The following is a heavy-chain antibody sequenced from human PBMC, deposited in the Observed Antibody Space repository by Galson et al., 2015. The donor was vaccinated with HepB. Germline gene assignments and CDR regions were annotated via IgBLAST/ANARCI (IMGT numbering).Heavy chain of an antibody. CDR2: INAGNGNT. CDR3: ARQRGTTGTTGYNWFDP. J-gene: IGHJ5*02. CDR1: GYTFTSYA. D-gene: IGHD1-1*01. V-gene: IGHV1-3*01. Sequence: SVKVSCKASGYTFTSYAMHWVRQAPGQRLEWMGWINAGNGNTKYSQKFQGRVTITRDTSASTAYMELSSLRSEDTAVYYCARQRGTTGTTGYNWFDPWGQGTLVTVSS.